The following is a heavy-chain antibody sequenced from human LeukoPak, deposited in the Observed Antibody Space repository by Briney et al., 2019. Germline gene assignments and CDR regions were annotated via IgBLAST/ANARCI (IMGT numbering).Heavy chain of an antibody. Sequence: GGSLRLSCAASEFTFSSYGMHWVRQAPGKGLEWVAFIRYDGNNKYYADSVKGRFTISRDNSKNTLYLQMNSLRAEDTAVYYCAELGITMIGGVWGKGTTVTISS. CDR1: EFTFSSYG. V-gene: IGHV3-30*02. CDR3: AELGITMIGGV. D-gene: IGHD3-10*02. CDR2: IRYDGNNK. J-gene: IGHJ6*04.